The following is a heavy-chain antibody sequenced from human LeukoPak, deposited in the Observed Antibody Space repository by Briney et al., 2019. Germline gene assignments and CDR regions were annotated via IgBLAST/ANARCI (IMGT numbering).Heavy chain of an antibody. CDR1: GFTFSSYS. Sequence: GGSLRLSCAASGFTFSSYSMNWVRQVPGKGLEWVSSISSSSSYIYYADSVKGRFTISRDNAKNSLYLQMNSLRAEDTAVYYCARDLNFAYGSGSYAFDIWGQGTMVTVSS. CDR2: ISSSSSYI. CDR3: ARDLNFAYGSGSYAFDI. V-gene: IGHV3-21*01. D-gene: IGHD3-10*01. J-gene: IGHJ3*02.